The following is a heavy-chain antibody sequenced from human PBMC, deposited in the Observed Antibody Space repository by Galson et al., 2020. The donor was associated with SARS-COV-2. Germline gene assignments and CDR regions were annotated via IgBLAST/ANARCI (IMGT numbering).Heavy chain of an antibody. V-gene: IGHV3-33*01. Sequence: GGSLRLSCAASGFTFSNHDLHRVSQPTGRGLEWGVQIFYDGSEQYYGESVRGRFIISRDSSKNTVYLQMNNLRVDDTAVYYCARDGQSSRGWAFDYWGQGNLLTVSS. J-gene: IGHJ4*02. CDR1: GFTFSNHD. CDR3: ARDGQSSRGWAFDY. D-gene: IGHD6-19*01. CDR2: IFYDGSEQ.